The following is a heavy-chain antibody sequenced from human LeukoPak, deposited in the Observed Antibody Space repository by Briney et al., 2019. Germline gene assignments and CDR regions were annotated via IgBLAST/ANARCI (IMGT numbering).Heavy chain of an antibody. Sequence: ASVKVSCKASGGTFSSYAISWVRQAPGQGLEWMGGIIPIFGTANYAQKFQGRDTITADESTSTAYMELSSLRSEDTAVYYCARDSSGEIDCWGQGTLVTVSS. CDR2: IIPIFGTA. D-gene: IGHD6-25*01. V-gene: IGHV1-69*13. J-gene: IGHJ4*02. CDR1: GGTFSSYA. CDR3: ARDSSGEIDC.